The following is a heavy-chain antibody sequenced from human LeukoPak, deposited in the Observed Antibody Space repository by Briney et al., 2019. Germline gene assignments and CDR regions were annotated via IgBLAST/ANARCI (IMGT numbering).Heavy chain of an antibody. D-gene: IGHD3-22*01. CDR1: GITLSNYG. CDR3: AKRGVVIRVILVGFHKEAYCFDS. J-gene: IGHJ4*02. Sequence: GGSLRLSCAVSGITLSNYGMSWVRQAPGKGLEWVAGISGSGGRTNYADSVKGWFTISRDNPKNTLFLQMNTLRAEDTAVYFCAKRGVVIRVILVGFHKEAYCFDSWGQGALVTVSS. CDR2: ISGSGGRT. V-gene: IGHV3-23*01.